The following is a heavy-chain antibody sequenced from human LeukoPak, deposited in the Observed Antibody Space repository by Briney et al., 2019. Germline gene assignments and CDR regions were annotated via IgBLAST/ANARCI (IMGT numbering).Heavy chain of an antibody. CDR2: IYYSRST. D-gene: IGHD3-10*01. Sequence: SETLSLTCSVSGASISSSSYYWGWIRQPPGEGLEWIGNIYYSRSTYYNPSLQSRVTISVDTSKNQFSLKLSSVTAADTAVYYCARHADSGFGELAFDYWGQGTLVTISS. V-gene: IGHV4-39*01. J-gene: IGHJ4*02. CDR3: ARHADSGFGELAFDY. CDR1: GASISSSSYY.